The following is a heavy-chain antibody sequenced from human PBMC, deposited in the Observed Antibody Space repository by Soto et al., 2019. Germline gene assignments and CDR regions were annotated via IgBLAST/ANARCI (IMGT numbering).Heavy chain of an antibody. Sequence: GESLKISCKGSGYSFTSYWIGWVRQMPGKGLEWMGIIYPGDSDTRYSPSFQGRVHIAADKSISPAYLQGSSLKASDTAMYYCARLKASVRGYSYGASFDYWGQGTLVTVSS. CDR2: IYPGDSDT. V-gene: IGHV5-51*01. CDR3: ARLKASVRGYSYGASFDY. J-gene: IGHJ4*02. D-gene: IGHD5-18*01. CDR1: GYSFTSYW.